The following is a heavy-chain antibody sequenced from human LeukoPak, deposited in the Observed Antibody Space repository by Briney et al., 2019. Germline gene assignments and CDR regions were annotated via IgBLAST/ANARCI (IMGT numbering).Heavy chain of an antibody. D-gene: IGHD4-17*01. Sequence: GGSLRLSCAVSGFTLSSYAMSWVRQIPGKGLEWVSATSGSGGSTYSADSVKGWFTISRDISKNTLYLQMNSLRAEDTAVYYCAKSITVTTYYSYGMDVWGQGTTVTVSS. CDR2: TSGSGGST. CDR3: AKSITVTTYYSYGMDV. V-gene: IGHV3-23*01. J-gene: IGHJ6*02. CDR1: GFTLSSYA.